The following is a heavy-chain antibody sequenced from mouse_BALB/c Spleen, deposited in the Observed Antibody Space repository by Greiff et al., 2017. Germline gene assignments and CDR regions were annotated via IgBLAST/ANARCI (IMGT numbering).Heavy chain of an antibody. CDR1: GFTFSSYA. Sequence: EVKLVESGGGLVKPGGSLKLSCAASGFTFSSYAMSWVRQTPEKRLEWVASISSGGSTYYPDSVKGRFTISRDNARNSLYLQMSSLRSEDTAMYYCAREDYDGWFAYWGQGTLVTVSA. V-gene: IGHV5-6-5*01. J-gene: IGHJ3*01. CDR3: AREDYDGWFAY. D-gene: IGHD2-4*01. CDR2: ISSGGST.